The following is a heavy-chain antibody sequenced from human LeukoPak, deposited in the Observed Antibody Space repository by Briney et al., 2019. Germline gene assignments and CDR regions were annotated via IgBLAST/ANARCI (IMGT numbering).Heavy chain of an antibody. D-gene: IGHD3-9*01. CDR3: AKWGDYDVLTGYYDSDY. V-gene: IGHV3-23*01. CDR1: GFTFSNYA. CDR2: VSGRVTST. J-gene: IGHJ4*02. Sequence: PGGSLRLSCAASGFTFSNYAMSWVRQAPGKGLGWVSAVSGRVTSTYYTDSVKGRFTISRDNSKNTLYLQMNSLSAEDTAIYYCAKWGDYDVLTGYYDSDYWGQGTLVTVSS.